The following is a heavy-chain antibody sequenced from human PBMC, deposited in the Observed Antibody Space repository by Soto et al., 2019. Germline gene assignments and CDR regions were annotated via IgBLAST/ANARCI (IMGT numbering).Heavy chain of an antibody. D-gene: IGHD4-4*01. Sequence: SETLSLTCAVSGGSISSSNWWSWVRQPPGKGLEWIGEIYHSGSTNYNPSLKSRVTISVDKSKNQFSLKLSSVTAADTAAYYCARALTTVTTTAHYYYGMDVWGPGTTVTVSS. CDR3: ARALTTVTTTAHYYYGMDV. CDR2: IYHSGST. J-gene: IGHJ6*02. CDR1: GGSISSSNW. V-gene: IGHV4-4*02.